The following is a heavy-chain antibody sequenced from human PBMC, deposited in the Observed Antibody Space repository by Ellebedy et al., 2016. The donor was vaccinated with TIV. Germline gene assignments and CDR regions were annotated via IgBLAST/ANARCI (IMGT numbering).Heavy chain of an antibody. Sequence: GESLKISXAASGFTFNNAWMNWVRQAPGKGLEWVGRIKSKTDGGTTDYAAPVKGRFTISRDDSKSTLYLQTNSLKTEDTALYFCTTYEAVAADYWGQGTLVTVSS. D-gene: IGHD6-19*01. CDR1: GFTFNNAW. CDR3: TTYEAVAADY. CDR2: IKSKTDGGTT. J-gene: IGHJ4*02. V-gene: IGHV3-15*07.